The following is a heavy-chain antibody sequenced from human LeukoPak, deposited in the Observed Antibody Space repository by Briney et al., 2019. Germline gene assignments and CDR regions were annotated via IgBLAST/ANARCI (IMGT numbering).Heavy chain of an antibody. CDR3: AKDYSSSGPFDY. Sequence: PGGSLRLSCAASGFTFDDYSMHWVRQAPGKGLEWASLISWDGGNREYADSVKGRFTISRDNSRNSLFLQMNSLTTEDTAFYYCAKDYSSSGPFDYWGQGTLVTVSS. V-gene: IGHV3-43*01. CDR2: ISWDGGNR. D-gene: IGHD6-13*01. CDR1: GFTFDDYS. J-gene: IGHJ4*02.